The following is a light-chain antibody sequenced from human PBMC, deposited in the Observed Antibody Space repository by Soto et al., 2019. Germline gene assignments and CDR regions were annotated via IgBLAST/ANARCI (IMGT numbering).Light chain of an antibody. CDR1: QSVSISY. J-gene: IGKJ5*01. CDR2: GAS. Sequence: EIVIAHSSGTLSLSLVERAALSCRASQSVSISYLAWYQQKPGQAPRLLIYGASSRATGIPDRFSGSGSGTDFTLTISSLETEDFAVYYCQQSSNWITFGQGTRLEIK. V-gene: IGKV3D-20*02. CDR3: QQSSNWIT.